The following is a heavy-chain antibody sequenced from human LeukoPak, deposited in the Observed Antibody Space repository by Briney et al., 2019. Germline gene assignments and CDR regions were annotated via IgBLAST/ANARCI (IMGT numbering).Heavy chain of an antibody. CDR3: ARDISISWFYS. V-gene: IGHV4-39*07. CDR2: IYHTGST. J-gene: IGHJ5*01. CDR1: GASISSDSNY. Sequence: SETLSLTCTVSGASISSDSNYWAWVRQPPGKGLQWIGSIYHTGSTFYNPSLMSRVSISIDSSKNQFSLKLSSVTVADTALYDCARDISISWFYSWGQGTLVSVSS. D-gene: IGHD3-3*02.